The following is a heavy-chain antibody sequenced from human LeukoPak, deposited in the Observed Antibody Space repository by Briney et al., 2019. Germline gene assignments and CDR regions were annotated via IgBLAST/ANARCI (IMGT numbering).Heavy chain of an antibody. CDR2: ISYDGSNK. V-gene: IGHV3-30-3*01. CDR1: GFTFSSYA. CDR3: ARDRGSGSYPGSYGMDV. J-gene: IGHJ6*02. D-gene: IGHD1-26*01. Sequence: PGGSLRLSCAASGFTFSSYAMHWVRQAPGKGLEWVAVISYDGSNKYYADSVKGRFTISRDNSKNTLYLQMNSLRAEDTAVYYCARDRGSGSYPGSYGMDVWGQGTTVTVSS.